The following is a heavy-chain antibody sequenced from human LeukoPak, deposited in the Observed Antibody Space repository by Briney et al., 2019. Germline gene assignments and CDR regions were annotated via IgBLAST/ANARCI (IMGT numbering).Heavy chain of an antibody. CDR3: ARDQSPGLFDY. Sequence: ASVKVSCKASGYTFTTYGISWVRQAPGQGLEWMGWISGYNGITNYPRKLQGRVFMTTDTSTSTAYMELRSLRSDDTAVYYCARDQSPGLFDYWGQGTLVTVSS. CDR2: ISGYNGIT. J-gene: IGHJ4*02. CDR1: GYTFTTYG. V-gene: IGHV1-18*01.